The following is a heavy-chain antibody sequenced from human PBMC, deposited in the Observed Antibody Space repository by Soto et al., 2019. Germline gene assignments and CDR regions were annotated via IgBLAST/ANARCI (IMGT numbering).Heavy chain of an antibody. Sequence: SETLSLTCTVSGGSISSSSYYWGWIRQPPGKGLEWIGSIYYSGSTYYNPSLKSRVTISVDTSKNQFSLKLSSVTAADTAVYYCARHWGAFYYYGMDVWGQGTTVS. V-gene: IGHV4-39*01. CDR3: ARHWGAFYYYGMDV. J-gene: IGHJ6*02. CDR2: IYYSGST. CDR1: GGSISSSSYY. D-gene: IGHD7-27*01.